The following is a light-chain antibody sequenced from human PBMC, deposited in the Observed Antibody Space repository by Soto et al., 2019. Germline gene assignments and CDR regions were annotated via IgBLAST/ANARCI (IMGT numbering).Light chain of an antibody. Sequence: SVLRQPRTVSTAPGQKVTNKCSGSSSNIGGNSVSWYQQLPGAAPKLLIYDDNKRPSGIPDRFSGSKSGTSATLGITGFQTGDEADYYCGSWDSSLSAYVFGTRTKVTVL. J-gene: IGLJ1*01. CDR3: GSWDSSLSAYV. V-gene: IGLV1-51*01. CDR2: DDN. CDR1: SSNIGGNS.